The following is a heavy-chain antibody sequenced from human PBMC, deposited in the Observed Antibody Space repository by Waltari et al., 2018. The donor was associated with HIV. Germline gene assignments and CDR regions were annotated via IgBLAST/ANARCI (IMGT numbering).Heavy chain of an antibody. D-gene: IGHD3-16*01. J-gene: IGHJ4*02. V-gene: IGHV1-2*02. CDR1: GYTFTDNY. Sequence: QVQLVPSGAEGKKPAASVKVHCKASGYTFTDNYMHWVRHAPGQGLEWMGWIDPNSGGTNYAQKFQGRVTMTRDTSISTAYMELSRLRSDDTAIYYCAREGFGFDYWGQGTLVTVSS. CDR3: AREGFGFDY. CDR2: IDPNSGGT.